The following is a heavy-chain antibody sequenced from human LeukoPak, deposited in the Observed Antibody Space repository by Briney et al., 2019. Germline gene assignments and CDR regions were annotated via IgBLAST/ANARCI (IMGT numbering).Heavy chain of an antibody. V-gene: IGHV4-31*03. CDR1: GGSISSGGYY. Sequence: SETLSLTCTVSGGSISSGGYYWGWIRQHPGKGLEWIGYIYYSGSTYYNPSLKCRVTISVDTSKNQFSLKLSSVTAADTAVYYCARGRSSALIYGDYTFDYWGQGTLVTVSS. CDR2: IYYSGST. J-gene: IGHJ4*02. CDR3: ARGRSSALIYGDYTFDY. D-gene: IGHD4-17*01.